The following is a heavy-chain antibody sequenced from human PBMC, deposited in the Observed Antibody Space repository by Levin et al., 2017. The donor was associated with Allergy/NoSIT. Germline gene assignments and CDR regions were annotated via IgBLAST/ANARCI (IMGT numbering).Heavy chain of an antibody. CDR1: GYSFTSYW. D-gene: IGHD5-18*01. CDR2: IDPSDSYT. CDR3: AASRSPPRLWLQWVDY. J-gene: IGHJ4*02. Sequence: KVSCKGSGYSFTSYWISWVRQMPGKGLEWMGRIDPSDSYTNYSPSFQGHVTISADKSISTAYLQWSSLKASDTAMYYCAASRSPPRLWLQWVDYWGQGTLVTVSS. V-gene: IGHV5-10-1*01.